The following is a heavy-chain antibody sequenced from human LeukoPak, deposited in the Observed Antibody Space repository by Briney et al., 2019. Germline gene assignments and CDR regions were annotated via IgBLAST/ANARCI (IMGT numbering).Heavy chain of an antibody. Sequence: SVKVSCKSSGGTFSTYAVTWVRQAPGQGLEWIGGIIPIFGITNYAQKFQGRVTITADESTSTVFMDLSSLRSEDMALYYCARGPGDYGDSNWFDRWGQGTLVTVSS. D-gene: IGHD4-17*01. CDR1: GGTFSTYA. V-gene: IGHV1-69*13. J-gene: IGHJ5*02. CDR3: ARGPGDYGDSNWFDR. CDR2: IIPIFGIT.